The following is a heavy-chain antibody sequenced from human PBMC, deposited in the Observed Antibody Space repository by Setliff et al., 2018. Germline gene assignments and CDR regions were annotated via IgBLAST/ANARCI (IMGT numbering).Heavy chain of an antibody. CDR3: ARGRPTANPYYYYYMDV. CDR2: VNAGNGDT. D-gene: IGHD4-4*01. V-gene: IGHV1-3*03. Sequence: ASVKVSCKASGYTFTNYAIHWVRQAPGQRLEWMGWVNAGNGDTKYSQDFQGRVTITRDTSASTAYMDLSSLRSDDMAVYYCARGRPTANPYYYYYMDVWGKGTTGTVSS. J-gene: IGHJ6*03. CDR1: GYTFTNYA.